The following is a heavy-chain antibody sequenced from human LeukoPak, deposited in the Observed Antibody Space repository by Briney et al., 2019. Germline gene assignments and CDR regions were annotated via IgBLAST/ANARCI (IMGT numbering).Heavy chain of an antibody. CDR3: ARGLYSGYDLGWFDP. CDR1: GGSVSSGSYY. J-gene: IGHJ5*02. D-gene: IGHD5-12*01. Sequence: SETLSLTCTVSGGSVSSGSYYWSWIRQPPGKGLEWIGYIYYSGSTNYNPSLKSRVTISVDTSKNQFSLKLCSATAADTAVYYCARGLYSGYDLGWFDPWGQGTLVTVSS. V-gene: IGHV4-61*01. CDR2: IYYSGST.